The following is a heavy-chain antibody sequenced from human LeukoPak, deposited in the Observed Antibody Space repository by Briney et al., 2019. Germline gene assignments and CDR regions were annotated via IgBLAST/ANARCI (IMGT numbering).Heavy chain of an antibody. D-gene: IGHD6-6*01. V-gene: IGHV5-51*01. CDR2: IYPGDSDT. CDR1: GYSFTSYW. Sequence: GESLKISCKGSGYSFTSYWIGWVRQRPGKGLEWMGIIYPGDSDTRYSPSFQGQVTISADKSISTAYLQWSSLKASDTAMYYCARLTPTSSSSSGGCLDYWGQGTLVTVSS. J-gene: IGHJ4*02. CDR3: ARLTPTSSSSSGGCLDY.